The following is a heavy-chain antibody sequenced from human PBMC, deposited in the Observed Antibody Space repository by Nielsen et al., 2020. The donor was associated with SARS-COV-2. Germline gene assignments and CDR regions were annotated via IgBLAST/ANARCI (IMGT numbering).Heavy chain of an antibody. J-gene: IGHJ6*02. CDR1: GFTVSGKN. D-gene: IGHD2-2*01. Sequence: GESLKISCAASGFTVSGKNMNWVRRAPGKGLERVSVIYSGGGTYCADSVKGRFTISRDNAKNSLFLLMNSLRAEDTAVYYCARGGCSTTGCYLGMDVWGQGTTVTVSS. CDR2: IYSGGGT. V-gene: IGHV3-53*01. CDR3: ARGGCSTTGCYLGMDV.